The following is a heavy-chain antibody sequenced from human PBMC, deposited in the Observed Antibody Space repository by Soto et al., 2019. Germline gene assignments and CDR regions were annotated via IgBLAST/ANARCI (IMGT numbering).Heavy chain of an antibody. CDR3: AKSINILWQNWFDP. V-gene: IGHV3-23*01. J-gene: IGHJ5*02. CDR1: GFRFSDSA. Sequence: EVQILESGGGLAQPGGSLRLSCVASGFRFSDSAMNWVRQAPGKGLEWVSVSSGSDGRTYYGDSVKCRFIISRDNSENTLYLDMNNLRVDDTAVYFCAKSINILWQNWFDPWGQGTLVTVSS. CDR2: SSGSDGRT.